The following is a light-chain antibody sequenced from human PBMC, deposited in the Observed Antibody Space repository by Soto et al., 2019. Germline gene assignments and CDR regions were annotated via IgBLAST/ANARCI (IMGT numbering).Light chain of an antibody. CDR1: QSVSSS. Sequence: EIFLSQAPGTLSLSLWQRAPLSCKCSQSVSSSLAWYQQKPGQAPRLLIYDASDRATGIPARFSGSGFGTDFTLTISSLEPEDFAVYYCQQRSNWPSLTFGGGTKVDNK. J-gene: IGKJ4*01. CDR3: QQRSNWPSLT. CDR2: DAS. V-gene: IGKV3-11*01.